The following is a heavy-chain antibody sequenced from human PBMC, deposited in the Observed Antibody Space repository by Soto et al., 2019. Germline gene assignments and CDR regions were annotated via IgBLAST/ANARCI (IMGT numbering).Heavy chain of an antibody. Sequence: EVQLLESGGGLVQPGGSLRLSCAASGFTFSSYAMSWVRQAPGKGLEWVSAISGSGGSTYYADSVKGRFTISRDNSKNTLYLQMNSLRAEDTAVYYCAKSQSQPENYYDSSGYYYFGEYFQHWGQGTLVTVSS. J-gene: IGHJ1*01. V-gene: IGHV3-23*01. CDR1: GFTFSSYA. D-gene: IGHD3-22*01. CDR2: ISGSGGST. CDR3: AKSQSQPENYYDSSGYYYFGEYFQH.